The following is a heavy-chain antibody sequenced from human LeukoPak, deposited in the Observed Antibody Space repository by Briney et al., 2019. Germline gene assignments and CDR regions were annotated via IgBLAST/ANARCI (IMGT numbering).Heavy chain of an antibody. CDR1: GFAFNDYW. Sequence: GGSLRLSCAASGFAFNDYWMNGVRQVPGKGLMWVARINSDGTRTTSADPVKGRFTVSRDNAKNTLYLQMNSLRAEDTAVYYCARDRSRWSIAPDADVWGQGTTVTVSS. D-gene: IGHD2-15*01. CDR3: ARDRSRWSIAPDADV. J-gene: IGHJ6*02. V-gene: IGHV3-74*01. CDR2: INSDGTRT.